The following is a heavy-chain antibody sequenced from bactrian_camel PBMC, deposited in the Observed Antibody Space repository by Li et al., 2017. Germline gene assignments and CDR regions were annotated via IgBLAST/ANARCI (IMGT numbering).Heavy chain of an antibody. Sequence: VQLVESGGDLVQPGGSLRLSCVASGFTFNNAAMHWARQAPGKGLEWVSTISSSGNGAYYADSVKGRFTISRDNAKNTVYLQLNSLKTEDMAMYYCAKEVYGVPGDYWGQGTQVTVS. D-gene: IGHD6*01. CDR1: GFTFNNAA. CDR3: AKEVYGVPGDY. CDR2: ISSSGNGA. V-gene: IGHV3S40*01. J-gene: IGHJ4*01.